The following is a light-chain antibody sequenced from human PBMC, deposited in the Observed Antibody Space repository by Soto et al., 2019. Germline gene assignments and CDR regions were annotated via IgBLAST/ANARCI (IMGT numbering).Light chain of an antibody. CDR1: QAIRND. J-gene: IGKJ1*01. V-gene: IGKV1-17*01. CDR2: GSS. CDR3: LQHNVFPRT. Sequence: DIQMTQSPSSLSASVGDRVTITCRASQAIRNDLAWYQQKPGRAPKRLIYGSSTLQSGAPSRFSGSGSGTEFTLTISSLQPEDFATYYCLQHNVFPRTFGQGTKVEIK.